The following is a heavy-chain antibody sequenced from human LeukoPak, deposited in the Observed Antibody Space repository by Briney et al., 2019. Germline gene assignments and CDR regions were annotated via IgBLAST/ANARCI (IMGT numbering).Heavy chain of an antibody. D-gene: IGHD6-13*01. J-gene: IGHJ4*02. CDR2: INTNSGAT. Sequence: ASVKVSCKASVYTFTGYYIHWVRQAPGQGLEWMGWINTNSGATNYAQKFQGRVTMTRDTSISTAYLELSRLRSDDTAVYYCARSLQQLVIEWGQGTLVTVSS. CDR3: ARSLQQLVIE. CDR1: VYTFTGYY. V-gene: IGHV1-2*02.